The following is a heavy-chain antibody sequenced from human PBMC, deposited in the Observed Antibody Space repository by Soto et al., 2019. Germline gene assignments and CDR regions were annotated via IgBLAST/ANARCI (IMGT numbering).Heavy chain of an antibody. CDR1: GFTFSDYC. Sequence: LRLSCEGSGFTFSDYCISWIRQAPGKGLEWISYSSNSGTFSRYADSVKGHFSISRDNTKNLLYLQMNSLRAEDTAVYYCARSGDNYNRLDYWGQGTPVTVSS. J-gene: IGHJ4*02. D-gene: IGHD1-1*01. CDR3: ARSGDNYNRLDY. V-gene: IGHV3-11*06. CDR2: SSNSGTFS.